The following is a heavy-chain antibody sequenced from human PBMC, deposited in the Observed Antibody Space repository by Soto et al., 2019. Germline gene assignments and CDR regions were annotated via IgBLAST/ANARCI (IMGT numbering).Heavy chain of an antibody. D-gene: IGHD3-3*01. CDR1: GFTFSSYS. J-gene: IGHJ6*02. V-gene: IGHV3-48*02. CDR2: IRTSSSSI. Sequence: EVQLVESGGGLVQPGGSLRLSCAASGFTFSSYSMNWVRQAPGKGLEWVSYIRTSSSSIYYADSVKGRFTISRDNAKNSLFLQMNSLRDEDTALYYCARERIIDFGAYYYYGMDVWGQGATVTVSS. CDR3: ARERIIDFGAYYYYGMDV.